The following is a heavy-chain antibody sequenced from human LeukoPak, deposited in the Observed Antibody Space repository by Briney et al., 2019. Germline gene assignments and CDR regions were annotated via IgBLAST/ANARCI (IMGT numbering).Heavy chain of an antibody. CDR3: ARDLAAAGPYYYYGMDV. D-gene: IGHD6-13*01. CDR2: IIPILGIA. CDR1: GGTFSSYA. J-gene: IGHJ6*02. V-gene: IGHV1-69*04. Sequence: SVKVSCKASGGTFSSYAMIWVRQAPGQGLEWMGRIIPILGIANYAQKFQGRVTITADKSTSTAYMELSSLRSEDTAVYYCARDLAAAGPYYYYGMDVWGQGTTVTVSS.